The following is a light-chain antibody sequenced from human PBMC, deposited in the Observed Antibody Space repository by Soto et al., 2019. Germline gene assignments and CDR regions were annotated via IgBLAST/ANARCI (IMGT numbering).Light chain of an antibody. CDR1: SSDVGGYNY. CDR3: SSYTSSSTLVV. J-gene: IGLJ2*01. CDR2: DVS. Sequence: QSALTQPASVSGSPGQSITISCTGTSSDVGGYNYVSWYQQHPGKAPKLMIYDVSNRPSGVSNRFSGFKSGNTASLTTSGLQAEYEADYYCSSYTSSSTLVVFGGGTKLTVL. V-gene: IGLV2-14*01.